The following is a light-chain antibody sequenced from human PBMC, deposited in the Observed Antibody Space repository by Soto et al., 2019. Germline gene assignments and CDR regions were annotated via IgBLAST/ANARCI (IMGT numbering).Light chain of an antibody. CDR1: NSDIGRYKF. Sequence: QSVLTQPASMSGSPGQSITISCTGTNSDIGRYKFVSWFQQHPGKAPKLMIFEGTNRPSGVSNRFSGSKSGNTASLTISGLQAEDEAIYFCSSSTNTNTLVIFGGGTKLTVL. V-gene: IGLV2-14*01. J-gene: IGLJ2*01. CDR2: EGT. CDR3: SSSTNTNTLVI.